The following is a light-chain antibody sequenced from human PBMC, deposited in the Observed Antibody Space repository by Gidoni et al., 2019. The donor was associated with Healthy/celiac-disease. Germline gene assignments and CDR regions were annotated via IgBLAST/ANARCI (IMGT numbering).Light chain of an antibody. V-gene: IGLV3-9*01. CDR3: QVWDSSTAWV. Sequence: SYELTQPLSVSVALGQTARSTCGGNNIGSKNVHWYQQKPGQGPVLVIYRDSNRPSRIPARLFGSNSGNTATLTISSAHAGDDADDYCQVWDSSTAWVFGGGTKLTVL. CDR2: RDS. J-gene: IGLJ3*02. CDR1: NIGSKN.